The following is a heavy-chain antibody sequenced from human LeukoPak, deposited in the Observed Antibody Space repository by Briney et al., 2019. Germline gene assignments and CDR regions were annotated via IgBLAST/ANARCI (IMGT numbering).Heavy chain of an antibody. CDR2: ISGWGGGI. CDR3: AKDRKGYNTGYGDYFDY. V-gene: IGHV3-23*01. CDR1: GFTFNNFA. J-gene: IGHJ4*02. D-gene: IGHD6-25*01. Sequence: GGSLRLSWAASGFTFNNFALNWVRQAPGKGLEWVSAISGWGGGIRYADSGKGRFTISQDNSKNTVYLQMNSLRAEDTGVYYCAKDRKGYNTGYGDYFDYWGQGTLVTVSS.